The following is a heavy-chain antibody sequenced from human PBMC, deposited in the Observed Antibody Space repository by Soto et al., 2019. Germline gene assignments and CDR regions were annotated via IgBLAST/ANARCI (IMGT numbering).Heavy chain of an antibody. Sequence: QVQLVESGGGVVQPGRSLRLSCAASGFTFSSYGMHWVRQAPGKRLEWVAVISYDERKKYYADSVKGRFTISRDNSKNTLYLQMNSLRAEDTAVYYCAKDHLMTTVTTVGYWGQGTLVTVSS. CDR2: ISYDERKK. V-gene: IGHV3-30*18. CDR1: GFTFSSYG. CDR3: AKDHLMTTVTTVGY. D-gene: IGHD4-17*01. J-gene: IGHJ4*02.